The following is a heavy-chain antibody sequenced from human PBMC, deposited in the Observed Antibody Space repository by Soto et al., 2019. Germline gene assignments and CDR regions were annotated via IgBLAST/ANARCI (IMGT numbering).Heavy chain of an antibody. J-gene: IGHJ4*02. V-gene: IGHV3-30-3*01. D-gene: IGHD3-22*01. CDR2: VSYDGSKQ. CDR3: ARDRVYYYDNSGYYNFDY. Sequence: QVQLVESGGGVVQPGRSLRVSCSASGFTFSNYAMHWVRQAPGKGLEWVAVVSYDGSKQFYADSVEGRFTISRDSSKSTLYRLMDNLRDEDTAVYYCARDRVYYYDNSGYYNFDYWGQGTLVTVSS. CDR1: GFTFSNYA.